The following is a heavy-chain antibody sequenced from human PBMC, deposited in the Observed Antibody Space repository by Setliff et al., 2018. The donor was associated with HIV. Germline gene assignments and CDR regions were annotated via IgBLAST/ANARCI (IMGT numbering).Heavy chain of an antibody. V-gene: IGHV5-51*01. Sequence: GESLTISCRGFGYSFGDYWIGWVRQKPGKGLEWTGIIFPADSDTRVNPSFQGQVTISADKSTYAAFLQWTSLKASDTGIYYCARHRVDTSMLVVKDPGAFDLWGQGTLVNVSA. CDR1: GYSFGDYW. J-gene: IGHJ3*01. CDR3: ARHRVDTSMLVVKDPGAFDL. CDR2: IFPADSDT. D-gene: IGHD3-22*01.